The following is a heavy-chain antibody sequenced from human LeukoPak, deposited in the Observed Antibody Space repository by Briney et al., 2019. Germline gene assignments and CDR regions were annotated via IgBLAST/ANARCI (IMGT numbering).Heavy chain of an antibody. CDR1: GYTFTGYY. D-gene: IGHD1-20*01. Sequence: ASVKVSCKASGYTFTGYYMHWVRQAPGQGLEWMGWIIPVLGTANYAQRFQGRVTITADKSTTTTYMELNSLRSEDTAVYYCARSLHNWNDGIDYYYYYMGVWGKGTTVTVSS. J-gene: IGHJ6*03. CDR2: IIPVLGTA. V-gene: IGHV1-69*08. CDR3: ARSLHNWNDGIDYYYYYMGV.